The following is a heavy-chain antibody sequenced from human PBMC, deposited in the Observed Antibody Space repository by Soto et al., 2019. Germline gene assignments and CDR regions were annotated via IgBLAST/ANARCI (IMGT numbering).Heavy chain of an antibody. V-gene: IGHV4-34*01. J-gene: IGHJ6*02. CDR3: ARLRNWGSSWYPGGGYYYYGMDV. D-gene: IGHD6-13*01. Sequence: PSETLSLTCAVYGGSFSGYYWSWIRQPPGKGLEWIGEINHSGSTNYNPSLKSRVTISVDTSKNQFSLKLSSVTAADTAVYYCARLRNWGSSWYPGGGYYYYGMDVWGQETTVTVSS. CDR2: INHSGST. CDR1: GGSFSGYY.